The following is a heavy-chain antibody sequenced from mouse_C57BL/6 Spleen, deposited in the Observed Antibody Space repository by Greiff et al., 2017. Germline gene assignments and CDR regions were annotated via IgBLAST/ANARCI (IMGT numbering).Heavy chain of an antibody. CDR1: GYTFTSYW. Sequence: QVQLKQPGAELVKPGASVKLSCKASGYTFTSYWMQWVKQRPGQGLEWIGEIDPSDSYTNYNQKFKGKVTLTVDTSSSTAYLQLSSLKSEDSAVYYCARGGDYSKYMDYWGQGTTLTVSS. D-gene: IGHD2-5*01. CDR2: IDPSDSYT. CDR3: ARGGDYSKYMDY. V-gene: IGHV1-50*01. J-gene: IGHJ2*01.